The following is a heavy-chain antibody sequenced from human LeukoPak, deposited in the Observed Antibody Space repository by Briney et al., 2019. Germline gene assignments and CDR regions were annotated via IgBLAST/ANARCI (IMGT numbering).Heavy chain of an antibody. V-gene: IGHV3-23*01. Sequence: GGSLRLSCVASEFTFSSYAMTWVRQAPGKGLEWVSVISGSGTGTYHADSVKGRFIISRDNSKNTLYLQMNSLTAEDTAVYYCAKAKVSGELSVPLFDYWGQGTPVTVSS. J-gene: IGHJ4*02. D-gene: IGHD3-16*02. CDR1: EFTFSSYA. CDR3: AKAKVSGELSVPLFDY. CDR2: ISGSGTGT.